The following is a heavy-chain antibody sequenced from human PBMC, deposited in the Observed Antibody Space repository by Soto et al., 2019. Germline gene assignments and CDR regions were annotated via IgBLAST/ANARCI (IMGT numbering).Heavy chain of an antibody. Sequence: SETLSLTCTVSGASISGFYWSWIRKSAGKGMEWIGRIYATGTTDYNPSLKSRVMMSVDTSKKQFSLKLRSVTAADTAVYYCVRDGTKTLRDWFDPWGQGISVTVSS. CDR2: IYATGTT. J-gene: IGHJ5*02. D-gene: IGHD1-1*01. V-gene: IGHV4-4*07. CDR3: VRDGTKTLRDWFDP. CDR1: GASISGFY.